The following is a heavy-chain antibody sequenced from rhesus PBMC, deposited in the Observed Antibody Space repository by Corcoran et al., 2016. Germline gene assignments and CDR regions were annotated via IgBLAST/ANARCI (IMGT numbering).Heavy chain of an antibody. CDR1: GYTFTDYY. D-gene: IGHD2-21*01. CDR3: ATYCTGSGCYFDY. Sequence: EVQLVQSGAEVKKPGASVKISCKASGYTFTDYYLHWVRQAPGKGLEWMGRVDPEDGEAIHARKFQDRVTITADTSTDTAYMELSSLRSEDTAVYYCATYCTGSGCYFDYWGQGVLVTVSS. CDR2: VDPEDGEA. J-gene: IGHJ4*01. V-gene: IGHV1-111*02.